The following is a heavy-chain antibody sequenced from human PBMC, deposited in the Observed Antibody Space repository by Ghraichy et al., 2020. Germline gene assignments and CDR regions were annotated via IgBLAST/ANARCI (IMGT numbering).Heavy chain of an antibody. V-gene: IGHV3-23*01. Sequence: GGSLRLSCAASGFTFSSYAMSWVRQAPGKGLEWVSAISGSGGSTYYADSVKGRFTISRDNSKNTLYLQMNSLRAEDTAVYYCAKDRSPSSNRPYYYYYGMDVWGQGTTVTVSS. CDR3: AKDRSPSSNRPYYYYYGMDV. D-gene: IGHD4-11*01. CDR2: ISGSGGST. CDR1: GFTFSSYA. J-gene: IGHJ6*02.